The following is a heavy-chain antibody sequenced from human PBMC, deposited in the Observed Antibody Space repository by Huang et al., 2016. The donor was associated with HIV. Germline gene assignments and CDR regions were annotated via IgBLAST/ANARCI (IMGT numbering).Heavy chain of an antibody. Sequence: QVQLVESGGGVVQPGRYLRLSCAASGFTFSSYCMHWVRQAPGKGLEWVAVISYDGNNKYYADSVKGRFTISRDNSKNTLYLQMNYLRAEDTAVYYCAKASRDGDSDYWGQGTVVTVSS. CDR2: ISYDGNNK. V-gene: IGHV3-30*18. J-gene: IGHJ4*02. CDR3: AKASRDGDSDY. CDR1: GFTFSSYC.